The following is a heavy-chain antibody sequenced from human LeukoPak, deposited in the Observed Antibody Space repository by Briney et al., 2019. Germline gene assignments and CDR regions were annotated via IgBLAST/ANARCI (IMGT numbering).Heavy chain of an antibody. V-gene: IGHV3-30*02. D-gene: IGHD3-22*01. CDR1: GFTFSSYG. CDR3: AKRGNYDNSGYYPFDY. CDR2: IKYDGNNK. Sequence: PGGSLRLSCAASGFTFSSYGMHWVRQAPGKGLEWVAFIKYDGNNKFYADSVKGRFTISRDNSKNTVYLQMHSLRAEDTAVYYCAKRGNYDNSGYYPFDYWGQGTLVTVS. J-gene: IGHJ4*02.